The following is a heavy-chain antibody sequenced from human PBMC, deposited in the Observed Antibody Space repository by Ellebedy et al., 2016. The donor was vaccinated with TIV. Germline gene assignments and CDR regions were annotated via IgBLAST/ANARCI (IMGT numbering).Heavy chain of an antibody. V-gene: IGHV1-24*01. D-gene: IGHD3-22*01. Sequence: AASVKVSCKVSEYTLTELSMHWVRQAPGKGLEWMGGFDPEDGETIYAQKFQGRVTITRDTSASTAYMELSSLRSEDTAVYYCASARNYYDSSGYYQKSYGMDVWGQGTTVTVSS. CDR1: EYTLTELS. CDR3: ASARNYYDSSGYYQKSYGMDV. CDR2: FDPEDGET. J-gene: IGHJ6*02.